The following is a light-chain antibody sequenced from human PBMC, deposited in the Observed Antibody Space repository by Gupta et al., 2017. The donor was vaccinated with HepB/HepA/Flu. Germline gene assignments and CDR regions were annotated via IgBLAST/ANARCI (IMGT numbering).Light chain of an antibody. Sequence: VVLTQFPLSLPVTLGQPASISCRSSQSLVYSPVSVWLSWFQQRPGQSPRRLIYDVSNRDCGVPARFSGNGSGTDFTLGISNVEAEDFGVYYCRQQNNWPRTFGQWTKLEI. V-gene: IGKV2-30*01. CDR2: DVS. J-gene: IGKJ2*02. CDR1: QSLVYSPVSVW. CDR3: RQQNNWPRT.